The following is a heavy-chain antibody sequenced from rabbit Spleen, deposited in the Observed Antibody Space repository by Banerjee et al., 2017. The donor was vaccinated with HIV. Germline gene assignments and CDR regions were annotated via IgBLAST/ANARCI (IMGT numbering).Heavy chain of an antibody. CDR3: ARNYVNAFDP. Sequence: QEQLEESGGDLVKPEGSLTLTCTASGFSFSSIYWICWVRQAPGKGLEWIACIDTGDGDTYYANWPKGRFTISKASSTTVTLQMTSLTAADTATYFCARNYVNAFDPWGPGTLVTVS. CDR1: GFSFSSIYW. D-gene: IGHD1-1*01. CDR2: IDTGDGDT. V-gene: IGHV1S45*01. J-gene: IGHJ2*01.